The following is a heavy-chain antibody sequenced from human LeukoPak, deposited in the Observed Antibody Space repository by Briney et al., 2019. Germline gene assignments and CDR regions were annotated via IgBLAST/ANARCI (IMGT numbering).Heavy chain of an antibody. CDR3: ARRAVGATQGSYYFDY. V-gene: IGHV5-51*01. CDR2: IYPGDSDT. D-gene: IGHD1-26*01. J-gene: IGHJ4*02. CDR1: GYSFTSYW. Sequence: GESLKISCKGSGYSFTSYWIGCVRQMPGKGLEWMGIIYPGDSDTRYSPSFQGQVTISADKSISTAYLQWSCLKASDTAMYYCARRAVGATQGSYYFDYWGQGTLVTVSS.